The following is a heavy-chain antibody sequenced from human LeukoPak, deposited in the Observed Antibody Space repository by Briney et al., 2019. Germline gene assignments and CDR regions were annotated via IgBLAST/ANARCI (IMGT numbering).Heavy chain of an antibody. D-gene: IGHD2-2*02. Sequence: SETVSLTCTVSGGSISSGSYYWSWIRQPAGKGLEWIGRVYTSGSTNYNPSLKSRVTISVDTSKNQFSLKLSSVTAADTAVYYCARGQDCSSTSCYKRRFDPWGQGTLVTVSS. CDR3: ARGQDCSSTSCYKRRFDP. V-gene: IGHV4-61*02. J-gene: IGHJ5*02. CDR1: GGSISSGSYY. CDR2: VYTSGST.